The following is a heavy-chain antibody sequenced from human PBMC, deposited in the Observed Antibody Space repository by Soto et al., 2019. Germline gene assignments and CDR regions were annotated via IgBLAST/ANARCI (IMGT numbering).Heavy chain of an antibody. CDR1: GYTFTNHY. D-gene: IGHD5-12*01. CDR2: INPNSGDT. Sequence: ASVKVSCKASGYTFTNHYIHWVRQAPGQGPEWMGWINPNSGDTNYAQKFQGRVTMTRDTSINTASLEVSRLTSGDTAEYYCARERYTGYGFFDLWGQGTLVTVSS. J-gene: IGHJ4*02. V-gene: IGHV1-2*02. CDR3: ARERYTGYGFFDL.